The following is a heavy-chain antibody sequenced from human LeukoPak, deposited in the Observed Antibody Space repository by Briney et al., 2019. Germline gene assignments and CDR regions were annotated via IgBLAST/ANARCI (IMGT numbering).Heavy chain of an antibody. CDR1: GVSFDDYY. Sequence: SETLSLTCAVSGVSFDDYYWAWVRQTPGKGLEWIGEINHSGYTNDSPSLKSRVTLSIDTSRKQFSLNLRFVTVADAGTYYCTRMTTGHDYWGQGILVTVSS. D-gene: IGHD4-17*01. V-gene: IGHV4-34*01. CDR2: INHSGYT. CDR3: TRMTTGHDY. J-gene: IGHJ4*02.